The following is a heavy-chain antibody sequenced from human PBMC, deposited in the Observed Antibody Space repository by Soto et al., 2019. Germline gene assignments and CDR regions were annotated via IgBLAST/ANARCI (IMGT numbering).Heavy chain of an antibody. CDR3: AKIAGAPISHRYYYYGMDV. Sequence: GGSLRLSCAASGFTFSSYGMHWVRQAPGKGLEWVAVISYDGSNKYYADSVKGRFTISRDNSKNTLYLQMNSLRAEDTAVYYCAKIAGAPISHRYYYYGMDVWGQGTTVTVSS. D-gene: IGHD6-19*01. CDR1: GFTFSSYG. V-gene: IGHV3-30*18. J-gene: IGHJ6*02. CDR2: ISYDGSNK.